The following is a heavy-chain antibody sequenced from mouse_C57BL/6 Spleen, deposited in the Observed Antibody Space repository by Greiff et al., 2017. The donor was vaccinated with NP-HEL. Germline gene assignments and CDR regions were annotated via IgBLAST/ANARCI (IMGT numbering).Heavy chain of an antibody. CDR3: TTGSHSSGYAWFAY. CDR2: IDPENGDT. D-gene: IGHD3-2*02. V-gene: IGHV14-4*01. J-gene: IGHJ3*01. Sequence: VQLQQSGAELVRPGASVKLSCTASGFNIKDDYMHWVKQRPEQGLEWIGWIDPENGDTEYASKFQGKATITADTSSNTAYLQLSSLTSEDTAVYYCTTGSHSSGYAWFAYWGQGTLVTVSA. CDR1: GFNIKDDY.